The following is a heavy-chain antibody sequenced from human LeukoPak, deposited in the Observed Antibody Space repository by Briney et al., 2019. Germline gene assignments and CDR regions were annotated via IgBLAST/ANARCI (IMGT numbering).Heavy chain of an antibody. J-gene: IGHJ4*02. V-gene: IGHV3-23*01. CDR2: IRDSGSST. CDR3: AKYGPQDSGSSHFDY. D-gene: IGHD1-26*01. CDR1: GFTFSSSS. Sequence: GGSLRLSCAASGFTFSSSSISWVRQAPGKGLEWVSAIRDSGSSTHYADSVKGRFTTSRDNSKNTLFLQMNSLRAEDTAIYYCAKYGPQDSGSSHFDYWGQGALVTVSS.